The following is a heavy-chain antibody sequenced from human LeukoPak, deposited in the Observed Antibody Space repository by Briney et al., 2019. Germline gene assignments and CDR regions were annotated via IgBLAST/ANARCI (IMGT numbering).Heavy chain of an antibody. J-gene: IGHJ4*02. V-gene: IGHV3-21*01. CDR2: ISSSSSYI. CDR1: GFTFSNYS. CDR3: ARDIYGSGSYYAY. Sequence: GGSLRLSCAASGFTFSNYSMNWVRQAPGKGLEWVSSISSSSSYIYYADSVKGRFTISRDNAKNSLYLQMNSLRAEDTAVYYCARDIYGSGSYYAYWGQGTLVTVSS. D-gene: IGHD3-10*01.